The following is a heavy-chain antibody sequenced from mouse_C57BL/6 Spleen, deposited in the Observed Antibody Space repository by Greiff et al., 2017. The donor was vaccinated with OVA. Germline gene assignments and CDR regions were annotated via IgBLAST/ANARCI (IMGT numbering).Heavy chain of an antibody. J-gene: IGHJ1*03. CDR2: IWGGGST. V-gene: IGHV2-9*01. CDR1: GFSLTSYG. CDR3: SKHYDYDGYFDV. D-gene: IGHD2-4*01. Sequence: VQLQQSGPGLVAPSQSLSITCTVSGFSLTSYGVDWVGKLPGKGLEWMGVIWGGGSTNYNSSLMSKLGISKDNSKSQVFLKMNSLQTDDTAMYYCSKHYDYDGYFDVWGTGTTVTVSS.